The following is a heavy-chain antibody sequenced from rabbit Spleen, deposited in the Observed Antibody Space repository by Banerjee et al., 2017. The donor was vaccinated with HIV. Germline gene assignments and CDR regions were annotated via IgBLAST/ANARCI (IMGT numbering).Heavy chain of an antibody. CDR1: GFSFSSRYW. CDR2: IDGGTSGST. V-gene: IGHV1S45*01. J-gene: IGHJ4*01. CDR3: ARGGGSLDL. D-gene: IGHD3-1*01. Sequence: QEQLEESGGDLVKPEGSLTLTCTASGFSFSSRYWICWVRQAPGKGLEWIACIDGGTSGSTYYASWAKGRFTISKTSSTTVTLQMTSLTVADTATYFCARGGGSLDLWGPGTLVTVS.